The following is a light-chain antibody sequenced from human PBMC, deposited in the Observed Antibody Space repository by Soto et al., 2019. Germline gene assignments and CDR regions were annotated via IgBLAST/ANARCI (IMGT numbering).Light chain of an antibody. CDR2: KAS. J-gene: IGKJ5*01. V-gene: IGKV1-5*03. CDR3: QHYGTSPLP. CDR1: QSATTW. Sequence: SQMTQSTCTLSASVGDRVTITCRASQSATTWLAWYQQKPGKAPKLLIYKASNLASGLPLRFTGSGSGTEFTLTISSLQSDDFATYYCQHYGTSPLPFAQGTRLEIK.